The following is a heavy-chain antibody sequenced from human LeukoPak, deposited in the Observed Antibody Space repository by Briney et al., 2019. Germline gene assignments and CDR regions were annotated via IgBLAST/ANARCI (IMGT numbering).Heavy chain of an antibody. CDR1: GFTFSSYW. V-gene: IGHV3-74*01. CDR3: ARGRPHGNDY. CDR2: IASDGSST. Sequence: GGSLRLSCAASGFTFSSYWMNWVRRAPGKGLVWVSRIASDGSSTTYADSVKGRFSISRDNAKNTLYLQMNSLRVEDTAVYYCARGRPHGNDYWGQGTLVAVSS. J-gene: IGHJ4*02. D-gene: IGHD4-23*01.